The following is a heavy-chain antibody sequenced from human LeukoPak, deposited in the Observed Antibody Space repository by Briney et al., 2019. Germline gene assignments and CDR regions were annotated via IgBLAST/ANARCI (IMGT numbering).Heavy chain of an antibody. J-gene: IGHJ4*02. CDR1: GGSFSGYY. CDR2: INHSGST. CDR3: ARRPHGYKNDY. Sequence: PSETLSLTCAVYGGSFSGYYWSWIRQPPGKGLEWIGEINHSGSTNYNPSLKSRGTISVDTSKNQFSLKLSSVTAADTAVYYCARRPHGYKNDYWGQGTLVTVSS. D-gene: IGHD5-12*01. V-gene: IGHV4-34*01.